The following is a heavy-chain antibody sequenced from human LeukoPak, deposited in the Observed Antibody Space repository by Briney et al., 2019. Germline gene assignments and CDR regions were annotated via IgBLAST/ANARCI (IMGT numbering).Heavy chain of an antibody. D-gene: IGHD1-7*01. CDR3: ARGGGPNWNYGEYGY. CDR1: GYTFTGYY. CDR2: INPNTGGT. J-gene: IGHJ4*02. Sequence: ASVKVSCKASGYTFTGYYMHWVRQAPGQGLEWMGWINPNTGGTNYAQKFQGRVTMTRDTSISTAYMELNSLRSDDTAVYYCARGGGPNWNYGEYGYWGRGTPVTVSS. V-gene: IGHV1-2*02.